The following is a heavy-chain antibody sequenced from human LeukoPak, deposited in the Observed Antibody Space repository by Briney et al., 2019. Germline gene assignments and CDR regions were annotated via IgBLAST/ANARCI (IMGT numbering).Heavy chain of an antibody. CDR3: ARGSRRWLQSHFDY. CDR1: GFTFSSYA. J-gene: IGHJ4*02. V-gene: IGHV3-30-3*01. Sequence: PGGSLRLSCAASGFTFSSYAMHWVRQAPGKGLEWVAVISYDGSNKYYADSVKGRFTISRDNSKNTLYLQMNSLRAEDTAVYYCARGSRRWLQSHFDYWGQGTLVTVSS. CDR2: ISYDGSNK. D-gene: IGHD5-12*01.